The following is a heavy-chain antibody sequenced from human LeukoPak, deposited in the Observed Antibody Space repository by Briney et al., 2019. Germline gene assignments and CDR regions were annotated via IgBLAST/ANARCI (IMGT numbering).Heavy chain of an antibody. D-gene: IGHD3-22*01. CDR3: AASLGDYYDSSGYYYNYYMDV. V-gene: IGHV1-69*05. J-gene: IGHJ6*03. Sequence: ASVKVSCKASGGTFSSYAIGWVLQAPGQGLEWMGRIIPIFGTANYAQKSQGRVKITTGAATSTDYMELSSLRSEDTAVYYCAASLGDYYDSSGYYYNYYMDVWGKGTTVTVSS. CDR1: GGTFSSYA. CDR2: IIPIFGTA.